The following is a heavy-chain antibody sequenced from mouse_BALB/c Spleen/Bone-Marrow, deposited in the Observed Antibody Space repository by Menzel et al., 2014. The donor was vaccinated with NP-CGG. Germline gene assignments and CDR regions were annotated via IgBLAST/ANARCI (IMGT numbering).Heavy chain of an antibody. CDR3: ARGLSAAVEGFAY. Sequence: QVQLQQSGAELVRPGVSVKISCKGSGYTFTEYTMHWVKQSHGKSLEWIGIINTYHNDASYNQKFKGKATMTVDKSSNTAYMELARLTSEDSAIYYCARGLSAAVEGFAYWGQGTLVTVSA. J-gene: IGHJ3*01. V-gene: IGHV1S137*01. CDR1: GYTFTEYT. CDR2: INTYHNDA. D-gene: IGHD6-1*01.